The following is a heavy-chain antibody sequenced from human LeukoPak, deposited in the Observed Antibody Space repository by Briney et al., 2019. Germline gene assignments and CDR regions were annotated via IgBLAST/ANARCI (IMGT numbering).Heavy chain of an antibody. Sequence: PGGSLRLSCAASGFIFSDYYMSWIRQTPEKGLEWLSYISSSSGYKNYADSLKGRFTISRDNAKNSVYLQMNSLRAEDAAVYYCARAITYYYDSSGYSLFDYWGQGTLVTVSS. D-gene: IGHD3-22*01. CDR2: ISSSSGYK. J-gene: IGHJ4*02. CDR3: ARAITYYYDSSGYSLFDY. CDR1: GFIFSDYY. V-gene: IGHV3-11*06.